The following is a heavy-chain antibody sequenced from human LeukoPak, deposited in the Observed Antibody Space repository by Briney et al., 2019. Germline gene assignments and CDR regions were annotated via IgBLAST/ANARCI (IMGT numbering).Heavy chain of an antibody. D-gene: IGHD2-21*02. V-gene: IGHV3-20*04. Sequence: PGGSLRLSCAASGFTFDDYGMNWVRQAPGKGLEWVSGINWNGISTGYADSVKGRFTISRDNAKNSLFLQMNSLRAEDTALYYCARVTAYYYYYMDVWGKGTTVTVSS. CDR3: ARVTAYYYYYMDV. CDR2: INWNGIST. CDR1: GFTFDDYG. J-gene: IGHJ6*03.